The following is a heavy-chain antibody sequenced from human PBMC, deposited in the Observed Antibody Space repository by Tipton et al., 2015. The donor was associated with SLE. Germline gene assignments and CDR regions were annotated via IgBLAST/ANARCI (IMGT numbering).Heavy chain of an antibody. CDR3: AIGGDSGYDL. D-gene: IGHD5-12*01. CDR2: IYYSGTT. CDR1: GGSISSSSYY. J-gene: IGHJ6*02. V-gene: IGHV4-39*07. Sequence: TLSLTCTVSGGSISSSSYYWGWLRQPPGKGLDWIGTIYYSGTTYYNPSLKSRVTISVDTSKIQFSLKLSSVTAADTAVYYCAIGGDSGYDLWGQGTTVIVSS.